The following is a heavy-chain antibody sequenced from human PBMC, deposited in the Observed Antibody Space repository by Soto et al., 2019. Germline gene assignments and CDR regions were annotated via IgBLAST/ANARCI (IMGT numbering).Heavy chain of an antibody. CDR3: ATAVEYCSSTSCYRYFQH. D-gene: IGHD2-2*01. CDR2: INPNSGGT. V-gene: IGHV1-2*04. Sequence: ASVTVSCKASGYTFTVYYMHWVRQAPGQGLEWMGWINPNSGGTNYAQKFQGWVTMTRDTSISTAYMELSRLRSEDTAVYYCATAVEYCSSTSCYRYFQHWGKGTLVTVSS. CDR1: GYTFTVYY. J-gene: IGHJ1*01.